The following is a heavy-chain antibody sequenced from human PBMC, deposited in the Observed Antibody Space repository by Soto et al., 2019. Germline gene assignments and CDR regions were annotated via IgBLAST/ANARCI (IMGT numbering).Heavy chain of an antibody. CDR1: GGSLSTPVW. J-gene: IGHJ4*02. CDR3: ARKAWTRLDY. V-gene: IGHV4-4*02. D-gene: IGHD1-1*01. Sequence: SETLSLTCGVSGGSLSTPVWWSWVRLPPGKGMEWIGEVFHSGSANYNPSLQSRVTISLDKSTNQFSLRLSSVTAADTAVYYCARKAWTRLDYWGQGALVTVSS. CDR2: VFHSGSA.